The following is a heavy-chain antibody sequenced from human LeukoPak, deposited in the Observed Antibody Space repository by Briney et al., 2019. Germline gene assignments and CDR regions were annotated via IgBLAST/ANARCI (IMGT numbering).Heavy chain of an antibody. D-gene: IGHD6-13*01. Sequence: PGGSLRLSCAASGFTFSDYYMSWIRQAPGKGLEWVSYISSSGSTIYYADSVKGRFTISRDNAKNSLYLQMNSLRAEDTAVYYCARGSSSSWYSPWYFDYWGQGTLVTVSS. CDR1: GFTFSDYY. V-gene: IGHV3-11*04. CDR2: ISSSGSTI. J-gene: IGHJ4*02. CDR3: ARGSSSSWYSPWYFDY.